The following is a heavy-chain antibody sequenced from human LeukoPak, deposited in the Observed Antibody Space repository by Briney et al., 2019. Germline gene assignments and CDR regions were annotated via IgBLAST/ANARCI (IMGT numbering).Heavy chain of an antibody. V-gene: IGHV1-18*01. CDR2: ISAYNGNT. Sequence: ASVKVSCKASGYTFTSYGINWVRQAPGQGLEWMGWISAYNGNTNYAQKLQGRVTMTTETSTSTAYMELRSLRSDDTAVYYCAREIGTTTTPAFDYWGQGTLVTVSS. CDR1: GYTFTSYG. D-gene: IGHD4-11*01. J-gene: IGHJ4*02. CDR3: AREIGTTTTPAFDY.